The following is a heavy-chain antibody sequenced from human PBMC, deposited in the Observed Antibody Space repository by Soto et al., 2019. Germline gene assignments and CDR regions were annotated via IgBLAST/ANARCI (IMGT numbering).Heavy chain of an antibody. CDR2: IRNKVDSYRT. J-gene: IGHJ4*02. D-gene: IGHD2-21*01. V-gene: IGHV3-73*02. CDR1: GLTFSASA. Sequence: EVQLVESGGGLVQPGGSLKLSCAASGLTFSASAMHWVRQAPGKGLEWVGRIRNKVDSYRTVYAAPVNGRFTISRDDSKNMAYLQMNSLTTEDTAVYYCCRHDGRWGSCDYWGQGTRVTVSS. CDR3: CRHDGRWGSCDY.